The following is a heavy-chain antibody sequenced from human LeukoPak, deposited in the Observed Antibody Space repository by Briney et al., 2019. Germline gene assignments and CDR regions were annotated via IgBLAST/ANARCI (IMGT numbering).Heavy chain of an antibody. Sequence: ASVKVSCKASGYTFTGYYIHWVRQAPGQGLEWMGLIKPDSGDTKYSQKFQGRVTMTRDTSITTAYMDLTSLRSDDTALYYCVRDRPHNCFDPWGQGTLVTVSS. J-gene: IGHJ5*02. CDR2: IKPDSGDT. V-gene: IGHV1-2*02. CDR1: GYTFTGYY. CDR3: VRDRPHNCFDP.